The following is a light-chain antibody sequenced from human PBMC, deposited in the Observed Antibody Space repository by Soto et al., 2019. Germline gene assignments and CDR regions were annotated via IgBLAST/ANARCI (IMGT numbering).Light chain of an antibody. Sequence: QSALTQPASVSGSPGQSITISCTGSSSDVGGYNYVSWYQQHPGNAPKLMIYEVSNRPSGVSYRFSGSKSGNTASLTISGLQAEDEADYYCSSYTSSTTWVFGGGTKLTVL. J-gene: IGLJ3*02. CDR3: SSYTSSTTWV. CDR1: SSDVGGYNY. CDR2: EVS. V-gene: IGLV2-14*01.